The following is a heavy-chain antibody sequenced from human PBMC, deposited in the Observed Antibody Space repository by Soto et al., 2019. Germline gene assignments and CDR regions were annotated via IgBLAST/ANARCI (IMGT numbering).Heavy chain of an antibody. CDR1: GYNFNSHS. CDR3: ARDRASGSFDY. CDR2: INPNTGNP. V-gene: IGHV7-4-1*01. J-gene: IGHJ4*02. Sequence: QVQLVQSGSESMQPGASVKVSCKGSGYNFNSHSINWLRQAPGQGLEWMGWINPNTGNPTSEQGFTGRFVFSVDTSVSTVSLQIFSLKADDSAVYYCARDRASGSFDYWGQGTLVTVSS. D-gene: IGHD1-26*01.